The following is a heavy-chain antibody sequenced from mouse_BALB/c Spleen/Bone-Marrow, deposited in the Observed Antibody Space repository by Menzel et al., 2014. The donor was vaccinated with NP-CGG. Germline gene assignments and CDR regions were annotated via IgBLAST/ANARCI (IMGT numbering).Heavy chain of an antibody. J-gene: IGHJ3*01. CDR1: GYTFSSYW. D-gene: IGHD1-1*01. Sequence: QVQLKQSGAELMKPGASVKISCKATGYTFSSYWIKWVRQRPGHGLEWIGEILPGSGSTNYNEKFKGKATFTADTSSNTAYMQLSSLTSEDSAVYYCARCYYGSSYFAYWGQGTLVTVSA. V-gene: IGHV1-9*01. CDR2: ILPGSGST. CDR3: ARCYYGSSYFAY.